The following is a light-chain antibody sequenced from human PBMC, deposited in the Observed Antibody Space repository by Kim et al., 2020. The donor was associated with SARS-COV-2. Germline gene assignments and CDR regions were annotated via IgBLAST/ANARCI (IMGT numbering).Light chain of an antibody. CDR2: DAS. Sequence: EIVLTQSPDPLSLSPGERATLSCRASQGISSYLAWYQQKPGQAPRLLIYDASNRATGIPARFSGSGSGTDFTLTISSLEPEDFAVYYCQQRTSWPTVTFGGGTKVDIK. CDR1: QGISSY. V-gene: IGKV3-11*01. CDR3: QQRTSWPTVT. J-gene: IGKJ4*01.